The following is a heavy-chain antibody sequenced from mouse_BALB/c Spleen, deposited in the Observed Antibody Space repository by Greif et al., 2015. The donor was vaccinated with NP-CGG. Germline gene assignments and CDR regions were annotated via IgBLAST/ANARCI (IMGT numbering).Heavy chain of an antibody. CDR2: IYPGRGIT. J-gene: IGHJ4*01. CDR1: GYTFTSYW. CDR3: SRSRDGYYNAMDY. Sequence: VQLQQSGAELVKPGASVKMSCKASGYTFTSYWINWVKQRPGQGLEWIGDIYPGRGITNYNEKFKSKATLTLDTSSSTAYMQLNSLTSEDSAVYYCSRSRDGYYNAMDYWGQGTSVTVSS. V-gene: IGHV1-55*01. D-gene: IGHD2-3*01.